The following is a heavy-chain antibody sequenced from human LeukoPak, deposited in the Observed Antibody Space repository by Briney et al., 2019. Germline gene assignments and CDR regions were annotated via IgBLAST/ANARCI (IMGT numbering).Heavy chain of an antibody. CDR1: GGSISSYY. CDR3: ARDAQRFFAMTFVLDAFDI. J-gene: IGHJ3*02. Sequence: SETLSLTCTVSGGSISSYYWSWIRQPAGKGLEWIGRIYTSGSTNYNPSLKSRVTMSVDTSKNQFSLKLSSVTAADTAVYYCARDAQRFFAMTFVLDAFDIWGQGTMVTVSS. D-gene: IGHD2-2*01. CDR2: IYTSGST. V-gene: IGHV4-4*07.